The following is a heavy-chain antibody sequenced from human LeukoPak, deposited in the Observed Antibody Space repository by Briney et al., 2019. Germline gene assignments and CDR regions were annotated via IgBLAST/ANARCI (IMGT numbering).Heavy chain of an antibody. Sequence: GGSLRLSSAGSVFTFNTYSMNWVHQAPGKGLEWLSYISGSGGIIDYADAVRGRFTISRDNAKNSLYLQMNSLRAEDTAVYYCARGVPYASWSGPHYSDYWGQGTLVTVSS. J-gene: IGHJ4*02. D-gene: IGHD3-3*01. CDR1: VFTFNTYS. CDR2: ISGSGGII. V-gene: IGHV3-48*01. CDR3: ARGVPYASWSGPHYSDY.